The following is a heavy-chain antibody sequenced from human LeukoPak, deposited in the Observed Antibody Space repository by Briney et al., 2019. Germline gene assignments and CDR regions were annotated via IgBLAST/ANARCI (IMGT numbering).Heavy chain of an antibody. CDR1: GYTFTSYD. D-gene: IGHD6-13*01. Sequence: ASVKVSCKASGYTFTSYDINWVRQATGQGLEWMGWMNPNSGNTGYAQKFQGRVTMTRNTSISTAYMELSSLRSEDTAVYYCARIGQQLLGFGYWGQGTLVTVSS. V-gene: IGHV1-8*01. CDR2: MNPNSGNT. J-gene: IGHJ4*02. CDR3: ARIGQQLLGFGY.